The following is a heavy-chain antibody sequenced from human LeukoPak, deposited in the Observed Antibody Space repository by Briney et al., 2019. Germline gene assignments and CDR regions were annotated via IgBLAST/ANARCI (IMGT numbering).Heavy chain of an antibody. CDR2: IYSSGST. CDR3: ARGGASTYYDSGGFFPY. V-gene: IGHV4-61*01. CDR1: GGSISSSSYY. Sequence: PSETLSLTCTVSGGSISSSSYYWNWIRQSPGKGLEWIAYIYSSGSTNSNPSLKSRVTISVDTSKNQFSLKLNSVTAADTAVYYCARGGASTYYDSGGFFPYWGQGAPVTVSS. J-gene: IGHJ4*02. D-gene: IGHD3-22*01.